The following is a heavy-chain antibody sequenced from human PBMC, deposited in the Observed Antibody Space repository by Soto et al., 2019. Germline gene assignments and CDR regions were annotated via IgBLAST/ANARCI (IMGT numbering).Heavy chain of an antibody. CDR1: GFTFSGSA. CDR3: TRPYGDYECYYYYGMDV. Sequence: PGGSLRLSCAASGFTFSGSAMHWVRQASGKGLEWVGRIRSKANSYATAYAASVKGRFTISRDDSKNTAYLQMNSLKTEDTAVYYCTRPYGDYECYYYYGMDVWGQGTTVTVSS. D-gene: IGHD4-17*01. J-gene: IGHJ6*02. CDR2: IRSKANSYAT. V-gene: IGHV3-73*01.